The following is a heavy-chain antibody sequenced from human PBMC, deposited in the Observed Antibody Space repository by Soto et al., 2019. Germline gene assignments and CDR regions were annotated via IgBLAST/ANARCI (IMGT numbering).Heavy chain of an antibody. V-gene: IGHV4-4*02. CDR1: GGSVSRDNW. CDR2: IHHSGST. D-gene: IGHD3-16*01. J-gene: IGHJ4*02. CDR3: AENGSYDLVN. Sequence: SETLSLTCGVSGGSVSRDNWWSWVRQPPGKGLEWIGEIHHSGSTNYSPSLKSRVTMSVDKSRNQFSLKLTSVTAADTAVYYCAENGSYDLVNWGQGTRVTVSS.